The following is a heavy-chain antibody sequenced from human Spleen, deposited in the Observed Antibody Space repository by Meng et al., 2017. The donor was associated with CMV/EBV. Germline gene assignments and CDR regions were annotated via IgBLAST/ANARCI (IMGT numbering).Heavy chain of an antibody. CDR2: INPNTGNP. V-gene: IGHV7-4-1*02. D-gene: IGHD3-22*01. CDR1: EYTFTRSA. CDR3: ARDGDSSGYYLGADY. J-gene: IGHJ4*02. Sequence: SEYTFTRSAMKWVRQAPGQGLEWMGWINPNTGNPTYAQGLTGRFVFSLDTSVSTAYLQISSLKAEDTAVYYCARDGDSSGYYLGADYWGQGTLVTVSS.